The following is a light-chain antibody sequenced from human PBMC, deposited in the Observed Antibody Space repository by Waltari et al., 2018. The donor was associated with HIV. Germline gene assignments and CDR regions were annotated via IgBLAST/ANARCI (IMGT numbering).Light chain of an antibody. Sequence: QSVLTQPPSASGTPGQRVTISCSGGNSNIGSNPVNWYQQLPGTAPKLLIFSNNQRPSGVPDRFSGSKSGTSASLAISGLQSEDEADYYCAAWDDSLNGVVLFSGGTRLTVL. CDR1: NSNIGSNP. J-gene: IGLJ2*01. CDR3: AAWDDSLNGVVL. CDR2: SNN. V-gene: IGLV1-44*01.